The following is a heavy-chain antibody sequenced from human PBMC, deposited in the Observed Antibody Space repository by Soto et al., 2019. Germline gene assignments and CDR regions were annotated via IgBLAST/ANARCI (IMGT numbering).Heavy chain of an antibody. Sequence: QVQLVQSGAEVKKPGSSVKVSCKASGGTFSSYAISWVRQAPGQGLEWMGGIIPIFGTTTYAQKFQGRVTITAEESTSTAYRELSSLRSEDTAVHCCARVVTLVKSFQYWSFDLWGRGALVTVPS. CDR1: GGTFSSYA. CDR2: IIPIFGTT. V-gene: IGHV1-69*12. D-gene: IGHD2-15*01. CDR3: ARVVTLVKSFQYWSFDL. J-gene: IGHJ2*01.